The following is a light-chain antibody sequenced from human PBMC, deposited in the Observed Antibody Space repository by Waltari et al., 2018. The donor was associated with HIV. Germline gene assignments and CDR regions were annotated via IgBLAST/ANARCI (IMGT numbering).Light chain of an antibody. Sequence: EIVMTQSPATLSVSPGETAILSCRASQRVGINVAWYQQKPGQAPRLLMSAASTRATGTPARFSGSGSGTDFTLTISSLQSEDFAGYYCQHYNNWLTWTFGQGTNVEVK. V-gene: IGKV3-15*01. CDR1: QRVGIN. J-gene: IGKJ1*01. CDR3: QHYNNWLTWT. CDR2: AAS.